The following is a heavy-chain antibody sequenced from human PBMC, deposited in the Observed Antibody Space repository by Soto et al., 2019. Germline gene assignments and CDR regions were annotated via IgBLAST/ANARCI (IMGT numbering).Heavy chain of an antibody. CDR3: ATTQWLAYYFDY. Sequence: ASVKVSCKASGYTFTGYYMHWVRQAPGQGLEWMGWFNPNNGETIYAQKFQGRVTMTEDTSTNTAYMELSSLRSEDTAVYYCATTQWLAYYFDYWGQGTLVTVSS. CDR1: GYTFTGYY. V-gene: IGHV1-24*01. D-gene: IGHD6-19*01. J-gene: IGHJ4*02. CDR2: FNPNNGET.